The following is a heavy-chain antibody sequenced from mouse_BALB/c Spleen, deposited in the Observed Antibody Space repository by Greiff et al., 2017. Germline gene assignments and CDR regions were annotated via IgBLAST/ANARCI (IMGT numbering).Heavy chain of an antibody. CDR2: INSNGGST. CDR3: ARGGSNYWFAY. Sequence: EVHLVESGGGLVQPGGSRKLSCAASGFTFSSYGMSWVRQTPDKRLELVATINSNGGSTYYPDSVKGRFTISRDNAKNTLYLQMSSLKSEDTAMYYCARGGSNYWFAYWGQGTLVTVSA. D-gene: IGHD1-3*01. J-gene: IGHJ3*01. CDR1: GFTFSSYG. V-gene: IGHV5-6-3*01.